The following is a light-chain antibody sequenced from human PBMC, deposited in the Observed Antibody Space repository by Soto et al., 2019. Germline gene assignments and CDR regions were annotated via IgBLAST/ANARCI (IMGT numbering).Light chain of an antibody. J-gene: IGKJ2*01. V-gene: IGKV1-17*03. CDR1: QDISNN. Sequence: DIQMTQSPSAMSASVGDRVTITCRASQDISNNLVWFQQKPGKVPKRLIYAASNLQSGVPSRFSGSGSGTEFNLTISSLQPEDFATYSCLQRISYPYTFGQGTKLEIK. CDR2: AAS. CDR3: LQRISYPYT.